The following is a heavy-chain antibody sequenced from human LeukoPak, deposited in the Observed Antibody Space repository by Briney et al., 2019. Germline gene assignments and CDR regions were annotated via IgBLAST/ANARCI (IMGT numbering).Heavy chain of an antibody. D-gene: IGHD2-2*01. V-gene: IGHV1-18*01. CDR1: GYTFTSYG. Sequence: GASVKVSCKASGYTFTSYGISWVRQAPGQGLEWMGWISAYNGNTNYAQKLQGRVTMTTDTSTSTAYMELRSLRSDDTAVYYCARDDRMVRYCSSTSCRNWFDPWGQGTLVTVSS. J-gene: IGHJ5*02. CDR2: ISAYNGNT. CDR3: ARDDRMVRYCSSTSCRNWFDP.